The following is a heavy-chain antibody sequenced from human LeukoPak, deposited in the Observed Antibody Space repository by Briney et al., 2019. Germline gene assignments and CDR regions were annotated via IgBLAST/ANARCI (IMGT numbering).Heavy chain of an antibody. J-gene: IGHJ4*02. D-gene: IGHD5-12*01. CDR3: TKRRGYSAYDLSYFDY. CDR1: GLTASHNVNNA. CDR2: ITTSGST. V-gene: IGHV3-23*01. Sequence: PGGSLRLSCAASGLTASHNVNNAMSWVRHAPGKGLEWVSGITTSGSTYYADSVRGRFTISRDNSNNTLFLQMNSLGAEDTALYYCTKRRGYSAYDLSYFDYWGLGTLVTVSS.